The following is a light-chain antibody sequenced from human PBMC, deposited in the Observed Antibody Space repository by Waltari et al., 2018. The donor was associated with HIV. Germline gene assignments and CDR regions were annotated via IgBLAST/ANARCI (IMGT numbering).Light chain of an antibody. Sequence: PVLPHPPSASGTPGQRATISTPGGRHNIGLYHFYWYQQFPGTAPKLLIYRDNQRPAGVPELFSGSKSGTSASLVISGLRSGYEADYYCAAWDDRLGGLFGGGTKVTVL. V-gene: IGLV1-47*01. J-gene: IGLJ2*01. CDR3: AAWDDRLGGL. CDR2: RDN. CDR1: RHNIGLYH.